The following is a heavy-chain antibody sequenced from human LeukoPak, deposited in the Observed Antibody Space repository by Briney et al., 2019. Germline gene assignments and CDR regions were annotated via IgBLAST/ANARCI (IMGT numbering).Heavy chain of an antibody. Sequence: PGRSLRLSCAASGFTFSSYAMHWVRQAPGKGLEWVAVISYDGSNKYYADSVKGRFTISRDNSKNTLYLQMNSLRAEDTAVYYCARRHHFGFLDSWGQGTLVTVSS. D-gene: IGHD3-10*01. CDR3: ARRHHFGFLDS. J-gene: IGHJ4*02. CDR1: GFTFSSYA. V-gene: IGHV3-30-3*01. CDR2: ISYDGSNK.